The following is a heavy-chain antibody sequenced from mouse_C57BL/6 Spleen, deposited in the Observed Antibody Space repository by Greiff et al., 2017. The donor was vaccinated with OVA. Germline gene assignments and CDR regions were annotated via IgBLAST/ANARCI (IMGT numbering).Heavy chain of an antibody. V-gene: IGHV1-47*01. J-gene: IGHJ2*01. CDR3: ARPGYYGPLDY. CDR2: FHTYNDDT. CDR1: GYTFTTYP. D-gene: IGHD1-1*01. Sequence: QVQLQQSGAELVKPGASVKMSCKASGYTFTTYPIEWMKQTHGKSLEWIGNFHTYNDDTKYNDKFKVKATLTVEKSSSTLYLELRRLTSDDSAVYYCARPGYYGPLDYWGQGTTLTVSS.